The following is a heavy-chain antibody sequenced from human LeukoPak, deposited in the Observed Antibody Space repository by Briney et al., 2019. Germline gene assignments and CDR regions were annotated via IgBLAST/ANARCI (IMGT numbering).Heavy chain of an antibody. D-gene: IGHD1-1*01. CDR1: GFTFSSYG. Sequence: PGRSLRLSCAASGFTFSSYGMHWGRQAPGKGLEWVAVIWYDGSNKYYADSVKGRFTISRDNSKNTLYLQMNSLRAEDAAVYYCAREVTTGTTGYYYYGMDVWGQGTTVTVSS. CDR3: AREVTTGTTGYYYYGMDV. CDR2: IWYDGSNK. J-gene: IGHJ6*02. V-gene: IGHV3-33*01.